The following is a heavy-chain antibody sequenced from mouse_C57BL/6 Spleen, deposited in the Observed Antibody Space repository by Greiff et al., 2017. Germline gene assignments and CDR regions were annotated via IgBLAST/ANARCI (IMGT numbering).Heavy chain of an antibody. J-gene: IGHJ3*01. V-gene: IGHV5-12*01. CDR3: ARHDLAY. Sequence: EVHLVESGGGLVQPGGSLKLSCAASGFTFSDYHMYWVRQTPEKRLEWVAYISNGGGSTYYPDTVKGRFTISRDNAKNTLYLQMSRLKSEDTAMYYCARHDLAYWGQGTLVTVSA. CDR1: GFTFSDYH. CDR2: ISNGGGST.